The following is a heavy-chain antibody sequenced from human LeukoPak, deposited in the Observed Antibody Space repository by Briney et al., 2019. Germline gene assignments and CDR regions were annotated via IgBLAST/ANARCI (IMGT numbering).Heavy chain of an antibody. D-gene: IGHD3-22*01. CDR1: GYTLTELS. J-gene: IGHJ1*01. CDR3: ATVGYYDSSGPVPQH. Sequence: VSVKVSCKVSGYTLTELSMHWVRQAPGKGLEWMGGFDPEDGETIYAQKFQGRVTMTEDTSTDTAYMELSSLRSEDTAVYYCATVGYYDSSGPVPQHWGQGTLVTVSS. V-gene: IGHV1-24*01. CDR2: FDPEDGET.